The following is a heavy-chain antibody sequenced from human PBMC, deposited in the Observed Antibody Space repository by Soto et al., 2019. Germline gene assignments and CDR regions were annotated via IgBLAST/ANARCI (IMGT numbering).Heavy chain of an antibody. CDR3: ARDCSGGSCYYGGPPIDY. CDR2: SSSSSNYI. J-gene: IGHJ4*02. V-gene: IGHV3-21*01. D-gene: IGHD2-15*01. Sequence: GGSLRLSCAASGFTFSSYNMNWVRQAPGKGLEWVSDSSSSSNYISYADSVKGRFTISRDNPKNSLYLQMNSLRAEDTAVYYCARDCSGGSCYYGGPPIDYWGQGTLVTVSS. CDR1: GFTFSSYN.